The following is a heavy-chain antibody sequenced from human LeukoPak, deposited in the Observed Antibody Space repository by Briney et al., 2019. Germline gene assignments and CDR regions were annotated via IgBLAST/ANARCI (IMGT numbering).Heavy chain of an antibody. CDR2: IRYDGSNK. CDR3: ARTGFVLMVYAHFDY. CDR1: GFTFSSYG. Sequence: GGSLRLSCAASGFTFSSYGMHWVRQAPGKGLEWVAFIRYDGSNKYYADSVKGRFTISRDNSKNTLYLQMNSLRAEDTAVYYCARTGFVLMVYAHFDYWGQGTLVTVSS. V-gene: IGHV3-30*02. J-gene: IGHJ4*02. D-gene: IGHD2-8*01.